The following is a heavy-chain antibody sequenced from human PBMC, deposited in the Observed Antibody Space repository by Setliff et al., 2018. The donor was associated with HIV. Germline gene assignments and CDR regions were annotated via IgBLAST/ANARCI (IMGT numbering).Heavy chain of an antibody. Sequence: SVKVSCKASGDTLSIHPISWVRQAPGRGLDWMGGIIPIFGTTHYAQKFQGRVTITTDESTNTAYMELGSLRSEDTAVYYCASVPMEYSGYNSDSGSYYYHYGLDVWGQGTTVTVS. V-gene: IGHV1-69*05. J-gene: IGHJ6*02. CDR1: GDTLSIHP. D-gene: IGHD5-12*01. CDR3: ASVPMEYSGYNSDSGSYYYHYGLDV. CDR2: IIPIFGTT.